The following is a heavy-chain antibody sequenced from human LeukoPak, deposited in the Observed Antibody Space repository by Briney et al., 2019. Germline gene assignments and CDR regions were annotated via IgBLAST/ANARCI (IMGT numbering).Heavy chain of an antibody. CDR2: IYSSGST. Sequence: PSETLSLTCSDSVGPVSRGIYHWSWLRQPPGKGLEWIGYIYSSGSTNYNPSLKSRVTMTVDTSKNQFSLKLTSVIATDTAVYYCARVPGGGTAANWGQGTMVTVSS. D-gene: IGHD1-7*01. CDR1: VGPVSRGIYH. V-gene: IGHV4-61*01. CDR3: ARVPGGGTAAN. J-gene: IGHJ3*01.